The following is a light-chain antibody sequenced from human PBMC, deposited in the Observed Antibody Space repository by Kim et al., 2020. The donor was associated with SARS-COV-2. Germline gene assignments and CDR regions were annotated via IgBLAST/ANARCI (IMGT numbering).Light chain of an antibody. Sequence: SYELTQPPSVSVSPRQTASITCSGDKLGDKYACWYQQKPGQSPVLVIYQDNKRPSGIPERLSGSNSGNTATLTISGTQAMDEADYYCQAWDSSTVVFGGGTQLTVL. J-gene: IGLJ2*01. V-gene: IGLV3-1*01. CDR1: KLGDKY. CDR2: QDN. CDR3: QAWDSSTVV.